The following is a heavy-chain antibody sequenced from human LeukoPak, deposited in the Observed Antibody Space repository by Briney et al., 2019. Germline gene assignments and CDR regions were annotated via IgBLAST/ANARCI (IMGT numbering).Heavy chain of an antibody. Sequence: GGSLRLSCAASGFTFSDFWMHWVRQAPGKGLVWVSRINTNGRSTSYADSVKGRLTISRDNAKSTLYLQMNSLRAEDTAVYYCTRDVIRRGQGTLVTVSP. V-gene: IGHV3-74*01. CDR1: GFTFSDFW. D-gene: IGHD3-16*02. CDR3: TRDVIR. J-gene: IGHJ4*02. CDR2: INTNGRST.